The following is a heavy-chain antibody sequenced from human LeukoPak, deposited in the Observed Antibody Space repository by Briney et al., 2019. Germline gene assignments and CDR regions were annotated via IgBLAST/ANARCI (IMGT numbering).Heavy chain of an antibody. Sequence: SETLSLTCTVSGGSISSDDYFWSWIRQPPGKGLEWIGYIYYSGSTYYNPSLKSRVTISVDTSKNQFSLKLSSVTAADTAVYYCARGSAYDWILYWGQGTLVTVSS. V-gene: IGHV4-30-4*01. J-gene: IGHJ4*02. D-gene: IGHD5-12*01. CDR1: GGSISSDDYF. CDR3: ARGSAYDWILY. CDR2: IYYSGST.